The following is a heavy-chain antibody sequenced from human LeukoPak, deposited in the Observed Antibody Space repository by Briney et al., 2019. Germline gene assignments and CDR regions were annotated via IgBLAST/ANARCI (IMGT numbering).Heavy chain of an antibody. CDR2: IGTAGDT. V-gene: IGHV3-13*01. D-gene: IGHD1-26*01. Sequence: GGSLRLSCAASGFTFSSYDMHWVRQATGKGLEWVSAIGTAGDTYYPGSVKGRFTISRENAKSSLYLQMNSLRAGDTAVYYCARGGVGALYDAFDIWGQGTMVTVSS. J-gene: IGHJ3*02. CDR1: GFTFSSYD. CDR3: ARGGVGALYDAFDI.